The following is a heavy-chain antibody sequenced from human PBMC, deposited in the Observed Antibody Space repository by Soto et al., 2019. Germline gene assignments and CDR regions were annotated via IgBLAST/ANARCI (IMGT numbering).Heavy chain of an antibody. CDR3: TAWQAAAGRHWYFDL. CDR2: INPSGGST. Sequence: QVQLVQSGAEVKKPGASVKVSCKASGYTFTSYYMHWVRQAPGQGLEWMGIINPSGGSTSYAQKFQGRVTMTRDTSTSTVYMELNSLKTEDTAVYYCTAWQAAAGRHWYFDLWGRGTLVTVSS. CDR1: GYTFTSYY. D-gene: IGHD6-13*01. V-gene: IGHV1-46*01. J-gene: IGHJ2*01.